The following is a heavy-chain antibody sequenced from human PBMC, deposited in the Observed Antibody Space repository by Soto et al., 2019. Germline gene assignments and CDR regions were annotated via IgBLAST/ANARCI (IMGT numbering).Heavy chain of an antibody. J-gene: IGHJ4*02. Sequence: QVQLVQSGAEVKKPGASVKVSCKASGYTFTSYYMPWVRQAPGQGLEWMGIINPSGGSTSYVQKFQGRFTMTRDTSTRTVYIELSSLRAEDTAVYYCGQTRSGYDYWGQETLVTVSS. CDR1: GYTFTSYY. V-gene: IGHV1-46*01. CDR3: GQTRSGYDY. CDR2: INPSGGST. D-gene: IGHD3-22*01.